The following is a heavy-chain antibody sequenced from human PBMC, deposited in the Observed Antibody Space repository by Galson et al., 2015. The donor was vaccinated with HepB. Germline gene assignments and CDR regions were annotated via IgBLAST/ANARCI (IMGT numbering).Heavy chain of an antibody. CDR2: IYTNTGEP. D-gene: IGHD1-20*01. CDR1: GYTFTNYA. V-gene: IGHV7-4-1*02. Sequence: SVKVSCKASGYTFTNYAINWVRQAPGQGLEWMGWIYTNTGEPTYAQAFTGRFVFSLDTSVTTAHLQISSLKPEDTAVYYCARVTSTHNFGRSRYSFYYYGMDVWGQGTTVTVPS. J-gene: IGHJ6*02. CDR3: ARVTSTHNFGRSRYSFYYYGMDV.